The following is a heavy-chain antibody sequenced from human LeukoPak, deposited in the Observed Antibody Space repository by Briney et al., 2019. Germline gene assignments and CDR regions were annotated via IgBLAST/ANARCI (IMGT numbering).Heavy chain of an antibody. D-gene: IGHD3-10*01. V-gene: IGHV1-2*02. J-gene: IGHJ5*02. Sequence: GASVKVSCKASGYTFTGYYMHWVRQAPRQGLEWMGWINPNSGGTNYAQKFQGRVTMTRDTSISTAYMELSRLRSDDTAVYYCARAPLRMIPMVRGVYNWFDPWGQGTLVTVSS. CDR1: GYTFTGYY. CDR3: ARAPLRMIPMVRGVYNWFDP. CDR2: INPNSGGT.